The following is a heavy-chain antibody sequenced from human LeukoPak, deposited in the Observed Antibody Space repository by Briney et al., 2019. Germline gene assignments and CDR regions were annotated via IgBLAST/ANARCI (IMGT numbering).Heavy chain of an antibody. CDR2: IRYDGSNK. Sequence: TGGSLRLSXAASGFTFSSYGMHWVRQAPGKGLEWVAFIRYDGSNKYYADSVKGRFTISRDNSKNTLYLQMNSLRAEDTAVYYCAKDRGLEWLLYFFDYWGQGTLVTVSS. V-gene: IGHV3-30*02. CDR3: AKDRGLEWLLYFFDY. CDR1: GFTFSSYG. J-gene: IGHJ4*02. D-gene: IGHD3-3*01.